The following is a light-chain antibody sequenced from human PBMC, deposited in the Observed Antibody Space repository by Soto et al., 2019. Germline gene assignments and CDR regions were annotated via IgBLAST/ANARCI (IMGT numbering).Light chain of an antibody. V-gene: IGLV2-14*02. CDR3: SSFRSGSTLV. CDR2: EGS. J-gene: IGLJ1*01. Sequence: QSALTQPASVSGSPGQSITISCTGTSSDVGSYNLVSWYQQHPGKAPKLMIYEGSKRPSGVSNRFSGSKSGNTASLTISGLQAEDEAAYYCSSFRSGSTLVFGTGTKLTVL. CDR1: SSDVGSYNL.